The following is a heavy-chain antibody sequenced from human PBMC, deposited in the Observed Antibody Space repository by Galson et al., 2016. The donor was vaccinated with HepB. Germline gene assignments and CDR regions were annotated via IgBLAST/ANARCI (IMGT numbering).Heavy chain of an antibody. Sequence: SLRLSCAASGFTFGDYAIHWVRQAPGKGLEWVAVTSYDGSNKYYADSVKGRFSISRDNFKNTLFLQMNSLRTEDTAVYYCARDFNRLLQWLPYYYGMDVWGQGTTVTVSS. J-gene: IGHJ6*02. CDR1: GFTFGDYA. D-gene: IGHD3-3*01. V-gene: IGHV3-30*04. CDR3: ARDFNRLLQWLPYYYGMDV. CDR2: TSYDGSNK.